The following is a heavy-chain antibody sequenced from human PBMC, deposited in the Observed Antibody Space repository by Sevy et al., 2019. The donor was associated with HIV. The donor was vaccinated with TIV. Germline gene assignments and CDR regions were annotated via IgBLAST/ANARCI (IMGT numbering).Heavy chain of an antibody. Sequence: SETLSLTCTVSGGSINTGGYYWSWIRQHPGKGLEWIGYIYRSGSAFYNPSLESRVTISVDTSKNQFPLMLSSVTAADRAVYYCATHPNYYDSTGFPHGLNIWGQGTMVTVSS. CDR3: ATHPNYYDSTGFPHGLNI. D-gene: IGHD3-22*01. CDR2: IYRSGSA. CDR1: GGSINTGGYY. V-gene: IGHV4-31*03. J-gene: IGHJ3*02.